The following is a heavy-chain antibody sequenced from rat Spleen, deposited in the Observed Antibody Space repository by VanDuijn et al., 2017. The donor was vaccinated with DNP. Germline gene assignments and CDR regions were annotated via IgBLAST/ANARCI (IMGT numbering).Heavy chain of an antibody. D-gene: IGHD1-11*01. CDR3: TKDFERGY. J-gene: IGHJ2*01. CDR2: ISASGGST. V-gene: IGHV5-19*01. Sequence: EVQLVESGGGLVQPGRSLKLSCAASGFTFSYYGMAWVRQAPKKGLEWVASISASGGSTSYLDSVKGRFTISRDNAKSTLYLQMDSLRSEDTATYYCTKDFERGYWGQGVMVTVSS. CDR1: GFTFSYYG.